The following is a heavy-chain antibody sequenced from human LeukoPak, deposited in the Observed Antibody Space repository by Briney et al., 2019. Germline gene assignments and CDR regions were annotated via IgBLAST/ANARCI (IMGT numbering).Heavy chain of an antibody. CDR3: ARSDSSGYYYVVFDY. CDR1: VGSISSYY. J-gene: IGHJ4*02. D-gene: IGHD3-22*01. V-gene: IGHV4-59*01. Sequence: PSEALSLTCTVSVGSISSYYWSWIRQPPGKGLEWIGYIYYSGSTNYNPSLKSRVTISVDTSKNQFSLKLSSVTAADTAVYYCARSDSSGYYYVVFDYWGQGTLVTVSS. CDR2: IYYSGST.